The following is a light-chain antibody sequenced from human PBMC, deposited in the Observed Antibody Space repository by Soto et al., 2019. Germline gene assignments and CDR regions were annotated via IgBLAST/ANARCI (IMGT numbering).Light chain of an antibody. Sequence: QSALTQPASVSGSPGQSIAISCTGTSSDVGAYNYVSWYQQHPGKVPKLVIYDVTNRPSRVSDRFSGSKSGNTASLTISGLQAEDEADYYCSSYTSNTTPYVFGTGTKLTVL. J-gene: IGLJ1*01. CDR2: DVT. CDR1: SSDVGAYNY. V-gene: IGLV2-14*01. CDR3: SSYTSNTTPYV.